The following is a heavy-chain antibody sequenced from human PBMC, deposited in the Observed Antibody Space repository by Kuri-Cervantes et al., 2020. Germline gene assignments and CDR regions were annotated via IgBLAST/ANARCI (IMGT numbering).Heavy chain of an antibody. D-gene: IGHD1-26*01. CDR3: AREGLPPWLGATTRDAFDI. CDR2: ISGSGGST. Sequence: GGSLRLSCAASGFTFSSYSMNWVRQAPGKGLEWVSAISGSGGSTYYADSVKGRFTISRDNSKNTLYLQMNSLRAEDTAVYYCAREGLPPWLGATTRDAFDIWGQGTMVTVSS. V-gene: IGHV3-23*01. CDR1: GFTFSSYS. J-gene: IGHJ3*02.